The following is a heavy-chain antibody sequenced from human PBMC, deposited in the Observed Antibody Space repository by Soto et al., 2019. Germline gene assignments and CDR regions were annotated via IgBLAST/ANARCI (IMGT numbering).Heavy chain of an antibody. Sequence: SVKVSCKASGGTFSSYAISWVRQAPGQGLEWMGGIIPIFGTANYAQKFQGRVTITADESTSTAYMELSSLRSEDTAVYYCARAIVGATIRYPPDYWGQGTLVTVSS. CDR3: ARAIVGATIRYPPDY. CDR2: IIPIFGTA. D-gene: IGHD1-26*01. V-gene: IGHV1-69*13. J-gene: IGHJ4*02. CDR1: GGTFSSYA.